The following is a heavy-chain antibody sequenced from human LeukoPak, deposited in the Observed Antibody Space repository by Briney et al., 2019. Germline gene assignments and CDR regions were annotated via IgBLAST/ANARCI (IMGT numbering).Heavy chain of an antibody. D-gene: IGHD6-19*01. V-gene: IGHV3-7*01. CDR1: GFTFSSYW. Sequence: GGSLRLSCAASGFTFSSYWMSWVHQAPGKGLEWVANIKQDGSEKYYVDSVKGRFAISRDNAKNSLYLQMNSLRAEDTAVYYCARDSGSGYSSGWSNWFDPWGQGTLVTVSS. J-gene: IGHJ5*02. CDR3: ARDSGSGYSSGWSNWFDP. CDR2: IKQDGSEK.